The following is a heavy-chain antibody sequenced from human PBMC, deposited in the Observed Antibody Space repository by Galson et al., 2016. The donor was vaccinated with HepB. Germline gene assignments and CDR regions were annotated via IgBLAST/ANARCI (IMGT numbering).Heavy chain of an antibody. V-gene: IGHV3-53*01. J-gene: IGHJ4*02. CDR1: GFTVSSSY. D-gene: IGHD1-14*01. CDR2: IYSGGST. Sequence: LRLSCAASGFTVSSSYMSWVRQAPGKGLEWVSVIYSGGSTYYADSVKGRFTISRDNSKNTLYLQMNSLRDEDTAIYFCARDGNHGYDMDYWGQGTLVTVSS. CDR3: ARDGNHGYDMDY.